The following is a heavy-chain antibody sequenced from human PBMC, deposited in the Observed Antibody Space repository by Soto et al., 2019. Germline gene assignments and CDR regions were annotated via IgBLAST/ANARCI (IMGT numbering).Heavy chain of an antibody. V-gene: IGHV4-59*01. CDR3: AGGQREYDYVWGSYQQLDY. D-gene: IGHD3-16*01. J-gene: IGHJ4*02. CDR1: GGSISSYY. CDR2: IYYSGST. Sequence: QVQLQESGPGLVKPSETLSLTCTVSGGSISSYYWSWIRQPPGKGLEWIGYIYYSGSTNYNPSLKSRVTISVDTSKNQFSLKLSSVTAADTAVYYCAGGQREYDYVWGSYQQLDYWGQGTLVTVSS.